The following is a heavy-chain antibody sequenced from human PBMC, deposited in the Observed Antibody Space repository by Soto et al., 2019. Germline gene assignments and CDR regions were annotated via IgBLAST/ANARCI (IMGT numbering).Heavy chain of an antibody. Sequence: PAASVKVSCKASGYTFTSYGISWVRQAPGQGLEWMGWISAYNGNTNYAQKLQGRVTMTTDTSTSTAYMELRSLRSDDTAVYYCARRLSYGYDYYYYYGMDVWGQGTTVTVSS. CDR3: ARRLSYGYDYYYYYGMDV. V-gene: IGHV1-18*01. D-gene: IGHD5-18*01. CDR1: GYTFTSYG. J-gene: IGHJ6*02. CDR2: ISAYNGNT.